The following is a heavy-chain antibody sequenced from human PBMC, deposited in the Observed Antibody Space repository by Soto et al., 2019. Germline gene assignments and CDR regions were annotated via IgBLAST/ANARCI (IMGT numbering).Heavy chain of an antibody. V-gene: IGHV4-31*03. CDR2: IYYSGST. CDR1: GGSISSGGYY. D-gene: IGHD3-22*01. Sequence: SETLSLTCTVSGGSISSGGYYWSWIRQHPGKGLEWIGYIYYSGSTYYNPSLKSRVTISVDTSKNQFSLKLSSVTAADTAVYYCARTSYYDSSGLHTAYYFDYWGQGTLVTVSS. J-gene: IGHJ4*02. CDR3: ARTSYYDSSGLHTAYYFDY.